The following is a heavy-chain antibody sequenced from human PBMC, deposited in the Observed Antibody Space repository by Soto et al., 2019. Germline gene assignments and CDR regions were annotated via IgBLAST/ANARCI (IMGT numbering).Heavy chain of an antibody. Sequence: GSLRLSCAASGFSFSISPMHWVRQAPGKGPEWVALISYDGTNKFYADSVKGRFTISRDNSKSTLYSQVDSLRPEDAAVYYCARDPKTSGGQHWAFNYFDSWGQGTLVTVSS. J-gene: IGHJ4*02. D-gene: IGHD7-27*01. CDR2: ISYDGTNK. V-gene: IGHV3-30-3*01. CDR1: GFSFSISP. CDR3: ARDPKTSGGQHWAFNYFDS.